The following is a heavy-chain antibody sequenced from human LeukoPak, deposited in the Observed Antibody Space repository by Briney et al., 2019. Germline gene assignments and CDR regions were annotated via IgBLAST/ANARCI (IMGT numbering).Heavy chain of an antibody. J-gene: IGHJ4*02. CDR3: ARGDGSYFVY. V-gene: IGHV1-2*02. D-gene: IGHD1-26*01. CDR1: GYTFTSYG. CDR2: INPNSGGT. Sequence: APVKVSCKASGYTFTSYGISWVRQAPGQGLEWMGWINPNSGGTNYAQKFQGRVTMTRDTSISTAYMELSRLRSDDTAVYYCARGDGSYFVYWGQGTLVTVSS.